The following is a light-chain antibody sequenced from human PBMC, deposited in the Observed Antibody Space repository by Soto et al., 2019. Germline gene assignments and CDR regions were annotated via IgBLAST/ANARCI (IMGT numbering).Light chain of an antibody. CDR3: QQYNNWSLLT. CDR1: QSVRSN. Sequence: EIVMTQSPATLSVSPGERATLSCRASQSVRSNLAWYQQKPGQPPRLLIYGASTRATGIPARFSGSGSGTAFTLTISSLQSEDFAVDYCQQYNNWSLLTCGGGTKVEIK. CDR2: GAS. J-gene: IGKJ4*01. V-gene: IGKV3-15*01.